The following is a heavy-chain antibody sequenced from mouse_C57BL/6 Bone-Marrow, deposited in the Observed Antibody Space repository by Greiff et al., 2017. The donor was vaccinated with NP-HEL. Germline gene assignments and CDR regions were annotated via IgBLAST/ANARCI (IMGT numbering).Heavy chain of an antibody. CDR2: IDPNSGGT. J-gene: IGHJ3*01. CDR1: GYTFTSYW. V-gene: IGHV1-62-3*01. Sequence: VQLQQPGAELVKPGASVKLSSKASGYTFTSYWMHWVKQRPGRGLEWIGRIDPNSGGTKYNEKFKSKATLTVDKPASTAYMQLSNPTSEDSAVYYCASLLLPPGEDWFAYWGQGTLVTVSA. D-gene: IGHD1-1*01. CDR3: ASLLLPPGEDWFAY.